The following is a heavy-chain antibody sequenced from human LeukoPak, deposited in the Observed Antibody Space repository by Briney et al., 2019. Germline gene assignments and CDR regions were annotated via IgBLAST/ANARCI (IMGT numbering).Heavy chain of an antibody. CDR2: NSGST. D-gene: IGHD6-13*01. J-gene: IGHJ5*02. CDR3: ASTGYSSSWPFDP. Sequence: SETLSLTCTVSGGSTSSSSYYWGWIRQPPGKGLEWIGSNSGSTYYNPSLKSRVTISVDTSKNQFSLKLSSVTAADTAVYYCASTGYSSSWPFDPWGQGTLVTVSS. V-gene: IGHV4-39*01. CDR1: GGSTSSSSYY.